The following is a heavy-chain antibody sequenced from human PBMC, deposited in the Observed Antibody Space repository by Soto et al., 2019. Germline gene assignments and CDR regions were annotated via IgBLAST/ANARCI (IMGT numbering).Heavy chain of an antibody. J-gene: IGHJ6*02. V-gene: IGHV1-69*01. D-gene: IGHD3-22*01. CDR1: GGTLRISA. CDR2: IIPVFGIV. Sequence: QVQLARSGAEVKKPGTSVKVSCKASGGTLRISAFSWVRQAPGEGLELMCGIIPVFGIVNYAKKYQDRVTLTADESTSTADMEPSSLRSYDTDFYYCGTGRIVVVGSRAYYVMGVWGQVTTANVTS. CDR3: GTGRIVVVGSRAYYVMGV.